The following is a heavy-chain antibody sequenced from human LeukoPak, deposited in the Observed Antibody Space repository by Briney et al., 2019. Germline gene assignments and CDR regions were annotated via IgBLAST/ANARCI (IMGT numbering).Heavy chain of an antibody. CDR3: ARTSIAARRANAFDI. CDR1: GGSISSGGYS. CDR2: IYHSGST. V-gene: IGHV4-30-2*01. Sequence: SETLSLTCTVSGGSISSGGYSWSWIRQPPGKGLEWIGHIYHSGSTYYNPSLKSRVTISVDRSKNQFSLKLSSVTAADTAVYYCARTSIAARRANAFDIWGLGTMVTVSS. D-gene: IGHD6-6*01. J-gene: IGHJ3*02.